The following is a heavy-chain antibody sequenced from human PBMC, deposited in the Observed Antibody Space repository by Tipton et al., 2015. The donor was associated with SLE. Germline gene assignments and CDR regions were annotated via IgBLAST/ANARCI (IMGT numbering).Heavy chain of an antibody. CDR2: IADTGSP. J-gene: IGHJ4*02. CDR3: ARGPLQRWPPGAY. V-gene: IGHV4-34*01. D-gene: IGHD6-19*01. CDR1: GGSFSGYH. Sequence: TLSLTCAVYGGSFSGYHCTWFPQPPGQGLEWIWGIADTGSPHYNPPPKSRVTISLDTSKSQFSLILNSLTAADTAVYYCARGPLQRWPPGAYWGQGTLVTVSS.